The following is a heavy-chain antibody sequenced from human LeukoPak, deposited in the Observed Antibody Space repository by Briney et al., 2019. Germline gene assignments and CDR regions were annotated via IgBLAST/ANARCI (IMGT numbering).Heavy chain of an antibody. Sequence: GGSLRLSCAASGFTFSSYVMHWVRQAPGKGLEWVAVISYDGSNKYYSDSVKGRFTISRDNSKNALYLQMNSLRAEDTAVYYCASGLLWFGELLYRPPYWGQGTLVTVSS. CDR3: ASGLLWFGELLYRPPY. V-gene: IGHV3-30*04. CDR1: GFTFSSYV. J-gene: IGHJ4*02. D-gene: IGHD3-10*01. CDR2: ISYDGSNK.